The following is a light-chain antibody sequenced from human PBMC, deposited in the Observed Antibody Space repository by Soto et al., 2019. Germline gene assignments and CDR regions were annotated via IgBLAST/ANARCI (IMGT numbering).Light chain of an antibody. CDR2: AAS. J-gene: IGKJ5*01. CDR3: QQLNSYPLT. V-gene: IGKV1-9*01. Sequence: DIQLTQSPSFLSASVRDRVTITCRASQGISSYLVWYQQKPGKAPKALISAASTLHSGVPSRFSGSGSGTEFTLTISSLQPEDFATYYCQQLNSYPLTFGQGTRLEIK. CDR1: QGISSY.